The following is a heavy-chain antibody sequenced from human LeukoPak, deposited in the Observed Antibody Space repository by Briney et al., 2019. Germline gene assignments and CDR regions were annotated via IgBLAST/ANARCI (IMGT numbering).Heavy chain of an antibody. D-gene: IGHD3-9*01. CDR1: GGTFTNYA. CDR2: IIPILDVT. Sequence: SVKVSCKASGGTFTNYAINWVRQAPGQGLEWMGRIIPILDVTNYAQKFQGRVTITADQSTSTAYMELSGLRSEDTAVYYCARGGGVDILTGFQYWGQGTLVTVSS. V-gene: IGHV1-69*04. J-gene: IGHJ4*02. CDR3: ARGGGVDILTGFQY.